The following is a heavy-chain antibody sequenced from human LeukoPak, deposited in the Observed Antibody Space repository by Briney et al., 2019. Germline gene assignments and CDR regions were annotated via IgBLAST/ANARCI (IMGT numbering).Heavy chain of an antibody. CDR1: GYTFTSYH. Sequence: ASVKVSCKASGYTFTSYHMHWVRQAPGQGLEWMGIINPSGGSTSYAQKFQGRVTMTRDTSTSTVYMEVSSLRSDDTAVYYCARDLKYYYGSGSYYHIDYWGQGTLVTVSS. D-gene: IGHD3-10*01. J-gene: IGHJ4*02. V-gene: IGHV1-46*01. CDR3: ARDLKYYYGSGSYYHIDY. CDR2: INPSGGST.